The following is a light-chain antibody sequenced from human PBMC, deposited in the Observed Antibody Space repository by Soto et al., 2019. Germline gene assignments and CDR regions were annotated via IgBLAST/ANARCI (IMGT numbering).Light chain of an antibody. CDR1: QSISSY. CDR2: AAS. CDR3: QQSYSTPRT. J-gene: IGKJ5*01. V-gene: IGKV1-39*01. Sequence: DIQMTQSPSSLSASVGDRVTITCRASQSISSYLNWYQQKPGKAPKLLIYAASSLKSGVPSRFSGSGSGTDFTLTISSLQPEDFATYYCQQSYSTPRTFGQGTRLEMK.